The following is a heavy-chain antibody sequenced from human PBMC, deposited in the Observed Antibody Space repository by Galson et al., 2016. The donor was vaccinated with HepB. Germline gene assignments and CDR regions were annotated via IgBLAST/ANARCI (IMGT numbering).Heavy chain of an antibody. D-gene: IGHD2-2*01. V-gene: IGHV4-34*01. CDR3: ARGRGYCRSPSCNYYYYYMDV. CDR2: INHIGST. CDR1: GGSFSGYY. J-gene: IGHJ6*03. Sequence: ETLSLTCAVDGGSFSGYYWSWIRQPPGKGLEWIGEINHIGSTNYNPSLKSRVTILVDTSKQQFSLRLTSVTAADTAVYYCARGRGYCRSPSCNYYYYYMDVWGKGTTVTVSS.